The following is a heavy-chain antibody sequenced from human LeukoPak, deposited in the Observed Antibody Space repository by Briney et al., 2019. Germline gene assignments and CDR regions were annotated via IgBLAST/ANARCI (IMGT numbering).Heavy chain of an antibody. V-gene: IGHV4-30-2*01. D-gene: IGHD3-9*01. CDR3: ARVPDILTGYGDY. J-gene: IGHJ4*02. CDR2: IYHSGST. Sequence: SETLSLTCTVSGGSISSGGYYWSWIRQPPGKGLEWIGYIYHSGSTYYNPSLKSRVTISVDTSKNQFSLKLSSVTAADTAVYYCARVPDILTGYGDYWGQGTLVTVSS. CDR1: GGSISSGGYY.